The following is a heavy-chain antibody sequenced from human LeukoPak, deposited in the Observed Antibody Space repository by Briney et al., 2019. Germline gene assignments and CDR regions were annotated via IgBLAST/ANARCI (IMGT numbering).Heavy chain of an antibody. V-gene: IGHV3-48*02. J-gene: IGHJ4*02. D-gene: IGHD6-13*01. CDR2: ISSTSGTI. CDR3: ARDDRRSWYVDY. CDR1: GFTFSSYS. Sequence: GGSLRLSCAASGFTFSSYSMNWVRQAPGKGLEWVSYISSTSGTIYYADSVRGRFTISRDKNSLYLQMNSLRDEDTAVYYCARDDRRSWYVDYWGQGTLVTVSS.